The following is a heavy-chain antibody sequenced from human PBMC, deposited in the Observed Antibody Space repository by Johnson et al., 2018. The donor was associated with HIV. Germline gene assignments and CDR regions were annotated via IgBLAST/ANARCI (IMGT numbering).Heavy chain of an antibody. Sequence: VQLVESGGGLVKPGGSLRLSCAASGFTFSDYYMSWIRQAPGKGLEWVSYIGTRGSTIYYADSVKGRFTISRDNSKNTLYLQMNSLRAEDTAVDYCAKGEVGATEVDGFDIWGQGTMVTVSS. J-gene: IGHJ3*02. V-gene: IGHV3-11*04. CDR3: AKGEVGATEVDGFDI. CDR2: IGTRGSTI. CDR1: GFTFSDYY. D-gene: IGHD1-26*01.